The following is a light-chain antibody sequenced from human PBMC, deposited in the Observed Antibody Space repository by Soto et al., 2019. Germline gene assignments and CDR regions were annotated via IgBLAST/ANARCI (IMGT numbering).Light chain of an antibody. Sequence: AIRMIQSPSSLSASTCDLVPLTWRASQGISSYLAWYQQKPGKAPKLLIYAASTLQSGVPSRFSGSGSGTDFTLTISCLQSEDFATYYCQKYYSYPLTCGGGNTGAIK. V-gene: IGKV1-8*01. CDR1: QGISSY. CDR3: QKYYSYPLT. CDR2: AAS. J-gene: IGKJ4*01.